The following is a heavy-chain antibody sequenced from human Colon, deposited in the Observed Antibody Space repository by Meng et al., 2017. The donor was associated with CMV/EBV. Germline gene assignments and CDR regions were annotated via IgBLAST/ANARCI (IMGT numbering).Heavy chain of an antibody. J-gene: IGHJ4*02. Sequence: GGSLRLSCAGSGFSFSGFEMNWVRQAPGKGLEWISYISSSGSSIYYADAVKGRFTSSRDSRKNSVYLQLNSLRAEDTAVYYCARENVDTAMFNDYWGQGTLVTVSS. V-gene: IGHV3-48*03. CDR2: ISSSGSSI. D-gene: IGHD5-18*01. CDR1: GFSFSGFE. CDR3: ARENVDTAMFNDY.